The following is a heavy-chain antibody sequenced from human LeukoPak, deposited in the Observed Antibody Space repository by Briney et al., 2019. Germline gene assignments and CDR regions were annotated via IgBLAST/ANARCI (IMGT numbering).Heavy chain of an antibody. Sequence: PSETLSLTCTVSGDSIRGYYWAWMRQPPGKGLEWLASVYDSGGTYYGPSLKSRLIISLDTSKSQFSLKVTSVTAGDTAVYYCARGPHKYEYWGQGILVTVSS. J-gene: IGHJ4*02. CDR3: ARGPHKYEY. CDR1: GDSIRGYY. V-gene: IGHV4-38-2*02. CDR2: VYDSGGT.